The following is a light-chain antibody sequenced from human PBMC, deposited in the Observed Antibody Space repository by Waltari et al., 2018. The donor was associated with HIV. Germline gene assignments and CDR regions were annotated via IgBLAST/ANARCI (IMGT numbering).Light chain of an antibody. V-gene: IGKV3-15*01. CDR2: GAS. J-gene: IGKJ4*01. CDR1: QSVGGK. CDR3: QKYNNWPPVT. Sequence: EIVMTQSPATLSVSPGEKTSLSCRASQSVGGKLAWYQQKPGQAPRLRIYGASTRATGIPAMYSGSGYGTDFNLAISSLQSEDSGGYYCQKYNNWPPVTFGGGTKVEIK.